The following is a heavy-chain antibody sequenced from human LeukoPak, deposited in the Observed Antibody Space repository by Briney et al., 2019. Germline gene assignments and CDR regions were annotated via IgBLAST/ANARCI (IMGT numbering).Heavy chain of an antibody. CDR3: AREAIQRGSYFDY. Sequence: SETLSLTCTVSGGSISSYHWSWIRQPPGKGLEWIGYIYYSGSTNYNPSLKSRVTISVDTSKNQFSLKLSSVTAADTAVYYCAREAIQRGSYFDYWGQGTLVTVSS. D-gene: IGHD2-2*01. V-gene: IGHV4-59*01. J-gene: IGHJ4*02. CDR1: GGSISSYH. CDR2: IYYSGST.